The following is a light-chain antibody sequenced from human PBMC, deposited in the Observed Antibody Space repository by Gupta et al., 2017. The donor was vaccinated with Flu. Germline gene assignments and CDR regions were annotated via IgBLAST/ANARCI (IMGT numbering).Light chain of an antibody. V-gene: IGKV3-15*01. CDR1: QSVSDN. Sequence: EIVMTQSPVILSVSPGESATLSCRASQSVSDNLAWYQQKPGQAPRLLIYGASTRAAGTATRFSGSGSGTEFTLTNSSLQSEDFAGYYCQQDNDWPPLTFGGGTKLEIK. CDR3: QQDNDWPPLT. J-gene: IGKJ4*01. CDR2: GAS.